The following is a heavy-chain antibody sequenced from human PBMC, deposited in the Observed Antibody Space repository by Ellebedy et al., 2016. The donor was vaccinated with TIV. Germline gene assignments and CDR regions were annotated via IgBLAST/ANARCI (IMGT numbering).Heavy chain of an antibody. CDR1: GGSITSHY. J-gene: IGHJ6*02. Sequence: SETLSLXXTVSGGSITSHYWSWIRQPPGKGLEWIGYIHHRGSTNDNPSLKNRVTISFDTSRKQFSLRLSSVTAADTAVYYCAGDRMYFYDSSGSYKYYGMDVWGQGTTVTVSS. D-gene: IGHD3-22*01. V-gene: IGHV4-59*11. CDR3: AGDRMYFYDSSGSYKYYGMDV. CDR2: IHHRGST.